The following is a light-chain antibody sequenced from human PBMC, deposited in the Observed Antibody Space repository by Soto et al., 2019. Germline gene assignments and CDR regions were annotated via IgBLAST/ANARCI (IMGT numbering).Light chain of an antibody. CDR2: KAS. J-gene: IGKJ1*01. CDR1: QSISNC. Sequence: DIQMTQSPSTLSTSVGDRVTITCRASQSISNCLAWYQQKPGKAPNLLISKASNLQSGVPSRFSGSGSGTEFTLTISSLQPDDFATYYCQQYNTYSRTFGQGTRVEIK. V-gene: IGKV1-5*03. CDR3: QQYNTYSRT.